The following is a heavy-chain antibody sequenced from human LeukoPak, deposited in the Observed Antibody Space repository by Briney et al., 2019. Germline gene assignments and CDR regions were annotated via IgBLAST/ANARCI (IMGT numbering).Heavy chain of an antibody. CDR3: TRDTDGSLDY. D-gene: IGHD1-26*01. Sequence: PGGSLRLSCAASGFTFSSYSMNWVRQAPGKGLEWVSSISSSSSYIYYADSVKGRFTISRDNARNSVYLQMNSLRADDTAVYYCTRDTDGSLDYWGQGILVTVAS. V-gene: IGHV3-21*01. CDR2: ISSSSSYI. CDR1: GFTFSSYS. J-gene: IGHJ4*02.